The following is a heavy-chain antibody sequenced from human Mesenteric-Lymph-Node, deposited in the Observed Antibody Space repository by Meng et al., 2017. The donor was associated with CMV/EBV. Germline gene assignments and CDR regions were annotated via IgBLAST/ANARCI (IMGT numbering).Heavy chain of an antibody. CDR2: IIPIFGTA. Sequence: SVKVSCKASGYTFTGYYMHWVRQAPGQGLEWMGGIIPIFGTANYAQKFQGRVTITTDESTSTAYMELSSLRSEDTAVYYCARGPPDIVVVPAAIGFDYWGQGTLVTVSS. J-gene: IGHJ4*02. V-gene: IGHV1-69*05. D-gene: IGHD2-2*02. CDR3: ARGPPDIVVVPAAIGFDY. CDR1: GYTFTGYY.